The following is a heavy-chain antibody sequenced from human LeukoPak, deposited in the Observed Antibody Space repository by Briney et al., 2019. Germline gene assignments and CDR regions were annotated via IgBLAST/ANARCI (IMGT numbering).Heavy chain of an antibody. V-gene: IGHV4-30-2*01. CDR1: GGSISSGGYY. J-gene: IGHJ4*02. Sequence: SETLSLTCTVSGGSISSGGYYWSWIRQHPGTGLEWIGYIYHSGSTYYNPSLKSRVTISVDRSKNQFSLKLSSVTAADTAVYYCARVHGEYHFDYWGQGTLVTVSS. CDR3: ARVHGEYHFDY. D-gene: IGHD3-10*01. CDR2: IYHSGST.